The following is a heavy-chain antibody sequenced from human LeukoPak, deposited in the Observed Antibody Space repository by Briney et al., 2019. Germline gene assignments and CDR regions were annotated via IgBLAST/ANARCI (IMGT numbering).Heavy chain of an antibody. Sequence: SEALAPTLAVQWGSFSGYFLRLVPPPPGEGLELVGEINHSGSTNYNPSLKSRVTISVDTSKNQFSLKLSSVTAADTAVYYCARKLGIFTVTTAFDYWGQGTLVTVSS. J-gene: IGHJ4*02. CDR3: ARKLGIFTVTTAFDY. CDR1: WGSFSGYF. V-gene: IGHV4-34*01. CDR2: INHSGST. D-gene: IGHD4-17*01.